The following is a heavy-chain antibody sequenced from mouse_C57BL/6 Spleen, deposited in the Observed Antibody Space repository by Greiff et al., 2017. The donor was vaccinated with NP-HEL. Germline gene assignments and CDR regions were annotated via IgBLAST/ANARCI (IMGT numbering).Heavy chain of an antibody. D-gene: IGHD2-3*01. Sequence: DVQLQESGPGLVKPSQSLSLTCSVTGYSITSGYYWNWIRQFPGNKLEWMGYISYDGSNNYNPSLKNRISITRDTSKNQFFLKLNSVTTEDTATYYCAREGGYYPLDYWGQGTTLTVSS. V-gene: IGHV3-6*01. CDR2: ISYDGSN. CDR3: AREGGYYPLDY. CDR1: GYSITSGYY. J-gene: IGHJ2*01.